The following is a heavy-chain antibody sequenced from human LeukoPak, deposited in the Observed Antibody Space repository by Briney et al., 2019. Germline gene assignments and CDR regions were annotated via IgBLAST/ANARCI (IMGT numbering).Heavy chain of an antibody. CDR1: GGSISSSSYY. Sequence: SETLSLTCTVSGGSISSSSYYWGWIRQPPGKGLEWIGSIYYSGSTYYNPSLKSRVTISVDTSKNQFSLKLSSVTAADPAVYYCARLYGDYAFWAFDIWGQGTMVTVSS. D-gene: IGHD4-17*01. J-gene: IGHJ3*02. CDR3: ARLYGDYAFWAFDI. CDR2: IYYSGST. V-gene: IGHV4-39*07.